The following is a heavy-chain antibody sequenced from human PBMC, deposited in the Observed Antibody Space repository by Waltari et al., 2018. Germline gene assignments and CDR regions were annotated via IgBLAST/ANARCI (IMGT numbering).Heavy chain of an antibody. CDR1: GYTVTKLL. V-gene: IGHV1-24*01. CDR2: FDPEDGER. Sequence: QVQLVQSGTEAKKPGASVKLSCKVSGYTVTKLLMPWVRQAPGKGLEWMGSFDPEDGERIYAQKFQGRATMTEDTSTDTAYMEVRSLRSEDTAVYYCATRSEGVAVVVAANADYYYCGLDVWGQGTTVTVSS. CDR3: ATRSEGVAVVVAANADYYYCGLDV. D-gene: IGHD2-15*01. J-gene: IGHJ6*02.